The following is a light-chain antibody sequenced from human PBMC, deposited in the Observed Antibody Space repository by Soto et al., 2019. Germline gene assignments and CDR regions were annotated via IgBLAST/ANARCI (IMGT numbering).Light chain of an antibody. Sequence: QSVLTQPHSASGTPGQRVTISCSGSSSNIRTSSVHWFQQLPGTAPKLLISTTNQRPSGVPERFSGSKSGTSASLAISGLQSEDEADYYCAAWDDSPNGHVFGTXXKVTVL. CDR3: AAWDDSPNGHV. J-gene: IGLJ1*01. CDR1: SSNIRTSS. CDR2: TTN. V-gene: IGLV1-44*01.